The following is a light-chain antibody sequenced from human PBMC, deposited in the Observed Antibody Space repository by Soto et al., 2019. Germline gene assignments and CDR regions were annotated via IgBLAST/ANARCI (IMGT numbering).Light chain of an antibody. CDR3: MQGTHWPIT. Sequence: VVMTHSPLSLPVTLGQPASISCRSNQSLVHSDGIAYFSWFQQRPGRSPRRLIYKVSNRDSGVPARFSGSGPGTDFALKISRVEAEDVGVYYCMQGTHWPITFGQGTRLEIK. CDR1: QSLVHSDGIAY. V-gene: IGKV2-30*02. CDR2: KVS. J-gene: IGKJ5*01.